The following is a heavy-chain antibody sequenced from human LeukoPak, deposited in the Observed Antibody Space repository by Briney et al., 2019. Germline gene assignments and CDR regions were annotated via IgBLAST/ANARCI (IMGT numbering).Heavy chain of an antibody. CDR3: ARSGLGIAVDGKGYFQH. CDR2: INHSGST. CDR1: GGSFSGYY. D-gene: IGHD6-19*01. J-gene: IGHJ1*01. V-gene: IGHV4-34*01. Sequence: SETLSLTCAVYGGSFSGYYWSWIRQPPGKGLEWIGEINHSGSTNYNPSLKSRVTISVDTSKNQFSLKLSSVTAADTAVYYCARSGLGIAVDGKGYFQHWGQGTLVTVSS.